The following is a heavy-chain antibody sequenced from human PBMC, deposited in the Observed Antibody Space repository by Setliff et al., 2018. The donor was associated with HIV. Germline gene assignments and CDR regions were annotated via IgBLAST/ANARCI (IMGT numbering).Heavy chain of an antibody. CDR2: INHSGST. CDR1: GGSFSGYY. CDR3: ASAWTDFGDKNDVFDI. V-gene: IGHV4-34*01. D-gene: IGHD4-17*01. J-gene: IGHJ3*02. Sequence: PSETLSLTCAVYGGSFSGYYWSWIRQPPGKGLEWIGEINHSGSTNYNPSLKSRVTISVDTSKNQFSLNLSSVTAADTAVYYCASAWTDFGDKNDVFDIWGQGTMVTVSS.